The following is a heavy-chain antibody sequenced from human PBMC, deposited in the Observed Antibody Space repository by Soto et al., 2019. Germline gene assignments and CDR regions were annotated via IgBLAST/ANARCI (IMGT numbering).Heavy chain of an antibody. CDR3: ATKKVVTASIYYYYGMDV. V-gene: IGHV1-58*02. J-gene: IGHJ6*02. D-gene: IGHD2-21*02. Sequence: ASVKVSCKASGFTFTSSAMQWVRQARGQRLEWIGWIVVGSGNTNYAQKFQERVTITRDMSTSTAYMELSSLRSEDTAVYYCATKKVVTASIYYYYGMDVWGQGTTVTVSS. CDR2: IVVGSGNT. CDR1: GFTFTSSA.